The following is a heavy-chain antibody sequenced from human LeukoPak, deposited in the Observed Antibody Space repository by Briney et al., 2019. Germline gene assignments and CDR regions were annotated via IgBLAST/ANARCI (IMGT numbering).Heavy chain of an antibody. V-gene: IGHV3-74*01. J-gene: IGHJ3*02. CDR2: INSDGSST. D-gene: IGHD4-17*01. Sequence: GGSLRLSCAASGFTFSSYWMHWVRQAPGKGLVWVSRINSDGSSTSYADSVKGRFTISRDNAKNTLYLQMNSLRAEDTAVYYCAREGDHYGDDAFDIWGQGTMVTVSS. CDR3: AREGDHYGDDAFDI. CDR1: GFTFSSYW.